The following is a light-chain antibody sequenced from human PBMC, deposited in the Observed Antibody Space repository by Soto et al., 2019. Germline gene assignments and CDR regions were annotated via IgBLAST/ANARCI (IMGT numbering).Light chain of an antibody. CDR3: MQGTYWPYT. CDR2: QVS. CDR1: QSLVHSDGNTY. V-gene: IGKV2-30*02. Sequence: DVVMTQSPLSLPVTLGQSASISCRPSQSLVHSDGNTYLVWLHQRPGQSPRRLIYQVSNRDSGVPVRFSGSGSGIDFTLKISRVEAEDVGIYYCMQGTYWPYTFGQGTKLEIK. J-gene: IGKJ2*01.